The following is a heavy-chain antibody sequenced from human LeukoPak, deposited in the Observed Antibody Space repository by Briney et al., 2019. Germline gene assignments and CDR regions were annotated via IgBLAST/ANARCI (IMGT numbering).Heavy chain of an antibody. Sequence: SGTLSLTCAVYGGSFSGYYWSWIRQPPGKGLEWVGDINHSGSTNYNPSLKSRVSISVDTSKDQYSLKLSAVTAADTAVYSCARDSTAMTSFDYCGQGTLVTVSS. J-gene: IGHJ4*02. CDR3: ARDSTAMTSFDY. CDR1: GGSFSGYY. V-gene: IGHV4-34*01. CDR2: INHSGST. D-gene: IGHD5-18*01.